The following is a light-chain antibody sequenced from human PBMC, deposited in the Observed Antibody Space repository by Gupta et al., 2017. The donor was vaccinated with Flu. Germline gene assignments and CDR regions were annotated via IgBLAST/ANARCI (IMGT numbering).Light chain of an antibody. J-gene: IGKJ1*01. CDR1: QSVNNN. Sequence: EIPITQSPATLSVSPGEKVTLACRASQSVNNNLAWYQQQPGQAPRLLIYFASTRAPGVPARFSGSGSGTEFTLTISSLESEDFAVYYCQQYYNWPPWTFGQGTKVEVK. CDR3: QQYYNWPPWT. CDR2: FAS. V-gene: IGKV3-15*01.